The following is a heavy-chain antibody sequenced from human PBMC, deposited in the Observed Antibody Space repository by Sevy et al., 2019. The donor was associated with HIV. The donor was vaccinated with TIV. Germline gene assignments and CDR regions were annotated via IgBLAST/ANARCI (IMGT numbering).Heavy chain of an antibody. V-gene: IGHV4-61*02. D-gene: IGHD3-22*01. Sequence: SETLSLTCTVSGGSISSGSYYWSWIRQPAGKGLEWIGRIYTSGSTNYNPSLKSRVTISVDTSKNQFSLKLSSVTAADTAVYYCARVKGYYDSSGYSPDYYYYYYMDVWGKGTTVTVSS. J-gene: IGHJ6*03. CDR1: GGSISSGSYY. CDR3: ARVKGYYDSSGYSPDYYYYYYMDV. CDR2: IYTSGST.